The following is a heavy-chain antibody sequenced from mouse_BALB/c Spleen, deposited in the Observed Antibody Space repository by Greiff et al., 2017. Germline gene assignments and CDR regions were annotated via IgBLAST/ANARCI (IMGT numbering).Heavy chain of an antibody. CDR3: ARGRDAMDY. CDR2: ISSGGGNT. CDR1: GFTFSSYT. J-gene: IGHJ4*01. V-gene: IGHV5-9*03. Sequence: EVQVVESGGGLVKPGGSLKLSCAASGFTFSSYTMSWVRQTPEKRLEWVATISSGGGNTYYPDSVKGRFTISRDNAKNNLYLQMSSLRSEDTALYYCARGRDAMDYWGQGTSVTVSS.